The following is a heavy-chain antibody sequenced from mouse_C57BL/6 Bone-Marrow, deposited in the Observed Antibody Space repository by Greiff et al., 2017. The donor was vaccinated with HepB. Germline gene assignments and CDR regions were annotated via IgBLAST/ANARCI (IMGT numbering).Heavy chain of an antibody. J-gene: IGHJ3*01. D-gene: IGHD3-2*02. CDR2: IHPNSGST. Sequence: QVQLQQPGAELVKPGASVKLSCKASGYTFTSYWMHWVKQRPGQGLEWIGMIHPNSGSTNYNEKFKSKATLTVAKSSSTAYMQLSSLTSEDSAVYYCARGSGYGRAWFAYWGQGTLVTVSA. CDR1: GYTFTSYW. V-gene: IGHV1-64*01. CDR3: ARGSGYGRAWFAY.